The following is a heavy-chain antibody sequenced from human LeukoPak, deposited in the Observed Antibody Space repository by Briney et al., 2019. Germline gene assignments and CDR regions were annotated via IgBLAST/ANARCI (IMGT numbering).Heavy chain of an antibody. CDR3: TRGSMLRGVSDFDY. Sequence: ASVKVSCKASGFIFSDYYLNWVRQAPGQGLEGMGWVDPGSGGTDFAQKFQGRVTMTRDTSISTAYMEVNRLTSDDTAVYYCTRGSMLRGVSDFDYWGQGTLVTVSS. V-gene: IGHV1-2*02. CDR1: GFIFSDYY. D-gene: IGHD3-10*01. CDR2: VDPGSGGT. J-gene: IGHJ4*02.